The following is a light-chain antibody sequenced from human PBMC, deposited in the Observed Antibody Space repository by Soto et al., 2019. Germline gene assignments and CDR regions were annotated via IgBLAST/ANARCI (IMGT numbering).Light chain of an antibody. CDR2: EVS. J-gene: IGLJ3*02. CDR1: SSDVGSYNL. Sequence: QSALTQPASVSGSPGQSITISCTGTSSDVGSYNLVSWYQQHPGKAPKLMIYEVSKRPSGVSNRFSGSKSGNTASLTISGLQAEDEADYYGCSYAGSSLWVFGGGTKLTVL. V-gene: IGLV2-23*02. CDR3: CSYAGSSLWV.